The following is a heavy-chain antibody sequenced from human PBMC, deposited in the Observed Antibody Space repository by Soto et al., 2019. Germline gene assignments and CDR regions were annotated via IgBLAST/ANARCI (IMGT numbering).Heavy chain of an antibody. J-gene: IGHJ6*02. CDR2: IDPSDSYT. Sequence: PGESLKISCKGSGYSFTSYWISWVRQMPGKGLEWMGRIDPSDSYTNYSPSFQGHVTISADKSISTAYLQWSSPKASDTAMYYCARPVVAAMDVWGQGTTVTVSS. CDR1: GYSFTSYW. V-gene: IGHV5-10-1*01. CDR3: ARPVVAAMDV. D-gene: IGHD2-15*01.